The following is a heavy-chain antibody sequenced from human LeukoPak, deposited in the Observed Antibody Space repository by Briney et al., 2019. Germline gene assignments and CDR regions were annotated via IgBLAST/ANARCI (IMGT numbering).Heavy chain of an antibody. V-gene: IGHV1-69*04. CDR2: IIPIFGIA. Sequence: GASVKVSCKASGGTFTRYAIRWVRQAPGQGLEWMGRIIPIFGIANYAQKFQGRVTITADKSTSTAYMELSSLRSEDTAVYYCARGYSYGYRRVYYYGMDVWGQGTTVTVSS. D-gene: IGHD5-18*01. J-gene: IGHJ6*02. CDR3: ARGYSYGYRRVYYYGMDV. CDR1: GGTFTRYA.